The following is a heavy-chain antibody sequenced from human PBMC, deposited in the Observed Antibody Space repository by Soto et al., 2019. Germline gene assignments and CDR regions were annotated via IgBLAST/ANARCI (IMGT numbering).Heavy chain of an antibody. D-gene: IGHD2-2*01. Sequence: PSETLCVTSSVSGGKSGGSGGYWGWIRQPPGKGLEWIGSIYYSGSTYYNPSLKSRVTISVDTSKNQFSLKLSSVTAADTAVYYCARLPIVVVPAAQYYYYYGMDVWGQGTTVTVSS. CDR2: IYYSGST. J-gene: IGHJ6*02. CDR3: ARLPIVVVPAAQYYYYYGMDV. V-gene: IGHV4-39*01. CDR1: GGKSGGSGGY.